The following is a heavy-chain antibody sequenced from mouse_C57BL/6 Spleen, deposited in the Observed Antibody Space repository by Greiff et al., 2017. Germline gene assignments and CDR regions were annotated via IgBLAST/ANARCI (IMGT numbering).Heavy chain of an antibody. CDR2: INPGSGGT. CDR1: GYAFTNYL. J-gene: IGHJ2*01. Sequence: QVQLQQSGAELVRPGTSVKVSCKASGYAFTNYLIEWVKQRPGQGLEWIGVINPGSGGTNYNEKFKGKATLTADNSSSTAYMQLSSLTSEDSAVYFCARGETHFDYWGQGTTLTVSS. CDR3: ARGETHFDY. V-gene: IGHV1-54*01.